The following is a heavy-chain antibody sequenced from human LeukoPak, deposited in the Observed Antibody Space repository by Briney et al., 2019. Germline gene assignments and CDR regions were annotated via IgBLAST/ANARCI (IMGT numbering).Heavy chain of an antibody. D-gene: IGHD6-19*01. Sequence: GGSLRLSCAASGFTFSDYYMSWIRQAPGKGLEWVSYISSSGSTIYYADSVKGRFTISRDNAKNSLYLLMNSLRAEDTAVYYCARDPTIAVGPFDYWGQGTLVTVSS. J-gene: IGHJ4*02. CDR1: GFTFSDYY. CDR2: ISSSGSTI. V-gene: IGHV3-11*04. CDR3: ARDPTIAVGPFDY.